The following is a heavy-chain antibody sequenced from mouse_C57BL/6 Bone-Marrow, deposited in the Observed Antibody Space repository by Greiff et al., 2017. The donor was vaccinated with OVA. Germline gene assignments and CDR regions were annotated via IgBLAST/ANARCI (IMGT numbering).Heavy chain of an antibody. CDR1: GYAFSSSW. Sequence: QVQLQQSGPELVKPGASVKISCKASGYAFSSSWMNWVKQRPGKGLEWIGRIYPGDGDTNYNGKFKGKATLTADKSSSTAYMQLSSLTSEDSAVYFCARYLYGSSPHFDYWGQGTTLTVSS. CDR3: ARYLYGSSPHFDY. J-gene: IGHJ2*01. CDR2: IYPGDGDT. V-gene: IGHV1-82*01. D-gene: IGHD1-1*01.